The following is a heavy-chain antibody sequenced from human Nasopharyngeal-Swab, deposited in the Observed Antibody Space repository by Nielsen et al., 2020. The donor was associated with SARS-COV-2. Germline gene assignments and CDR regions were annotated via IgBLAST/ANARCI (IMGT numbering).Heavy chain of an antibody. CDR1: GGSISDYY. D-gene: IGHD5-18*01. CDR3: ARRGKDSYGYHYYYMDV. Sequence: GPLSLSCSVYGGSISDYYWSWIRQPPGKGLEWIGYIYSNGGTNYNPSFKSRLTTSVDTSKNQFSLKLSSVTAEDTAVYYCARRGKDSYGYHYYYMDVWGKGATVTVSS. CDR2: IYSNGGT. V-gene: IGHV4-59*08. J-gene: IGHJ6*03.